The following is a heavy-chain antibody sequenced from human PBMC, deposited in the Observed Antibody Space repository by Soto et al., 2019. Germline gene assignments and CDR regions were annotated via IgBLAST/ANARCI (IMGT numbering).Heavy chain of an antibody. V-gene: IGHV3-23*01. CDR2: ISGSGGST. J-gene: IGHJ3*02. CDR3: AKMGYAPGRAFDI. D-gene: IGHD2-2*01. CDR1: GFTFSSYA. Sequence: PGGSLRLSCAASGFTFSSYAMSWVRQAPGKGLEWVSAISGSGGSTYYADSVKGRFTITRDNSKNTLYLQMNSLRAEDKAVYYCAKMGYAPGRAFDIWGQGAMVTVSS.